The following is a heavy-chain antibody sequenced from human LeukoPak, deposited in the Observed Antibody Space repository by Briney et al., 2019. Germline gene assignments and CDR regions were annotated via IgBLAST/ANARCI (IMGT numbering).Heavy chain of an antibody. J-gene: IGHJ4*02. V-gene: IGHV4-39*07. CDR3: GRDVPTGRYDY. CDR1: VGSISSSSYY. Sequence: PSGTLSLTCTVSVGSISSSSYYWGWIRQPPGKGLEWMGSFYYSGTTYYNPPLKSRVTISLDTPKNQFSLKLSSVTAADTGVYYCGRDVPTGRYDYWGQGTLVTVSS. D-gene: IGHD3-16*02. CDR2: FYYSGTT.